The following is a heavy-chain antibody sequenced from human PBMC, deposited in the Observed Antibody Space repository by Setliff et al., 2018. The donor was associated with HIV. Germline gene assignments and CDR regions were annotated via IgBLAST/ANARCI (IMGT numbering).Heavy chain of an antibody. Sequence: SETLSLTCSVSGGSIRSHYWSWIRQAPGKGLQWIGNVYYRAKTGATTDHNPSLRSRISISLDVSKNQLSLRLRSVTAADTAIYYCARDVAPPLAGDVWSGNGLWCQGTQVTVSS. CDR1: GGSIRSHY. V-gene: IGHV4-59*11. CDR2: VYYRAKTGATT. D-gene: IGHD3-3*01. J-gene: IGHJ4*02. CDR3: ARDVAPPLAGDVWSGNGL.